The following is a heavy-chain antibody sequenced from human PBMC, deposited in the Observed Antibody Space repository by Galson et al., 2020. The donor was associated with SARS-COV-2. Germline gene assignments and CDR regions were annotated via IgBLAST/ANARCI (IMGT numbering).Heavy chain of an antibody. J-gene: IGHJ5*02. D-gene: IGHD3-22*01. V-gene: IGHV4-59*01. Sequence: ETSETLSLTCTVSGGSINSYYWSWIRQPPGKGLEWIGYIYYSGSTNYNPSLKSRVTISVDTSKNQFSLKLSSVTAADTAVYYCARHSSASRGWFDPWGQGTLVTVSS. CDR3: ARHSSASRGWFDP. CDR2: IYYSGST. CDR1: GGSINSYY.